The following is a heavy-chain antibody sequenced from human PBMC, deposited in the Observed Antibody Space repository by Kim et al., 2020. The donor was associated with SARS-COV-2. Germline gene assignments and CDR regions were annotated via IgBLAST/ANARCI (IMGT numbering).Heavy chain of an antibody. V-gene: IGHV3-48*03. Sequence: GGSLRLSCAASGFTFSSYEMNWVRQAPGKGLVWVSYISSSGSTIYYADSVKGRFTISRDNAKNSLYLQMNSLRAEATAVYYCARDQYDVRYFDWLSRNLPYYYYGMDVWGQGTTVTVSS. J-gene: IGHJ6*02. CDR1: GFTFSSYE. CDR3: ARDQYDVRYFDWLSRNLPYYYYGMDV. CDR2: ISSSGSTI. D-gene: IGHD3-9*01.